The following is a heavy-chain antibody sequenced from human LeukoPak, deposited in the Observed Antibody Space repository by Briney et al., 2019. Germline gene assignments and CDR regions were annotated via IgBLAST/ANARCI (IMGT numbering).Heavy chain of an antibody. Sequence: SETLSLTCTVAVGSISSGGYYWSWIRQPPGKGLEWIAYISAAGTTFYNPSLKSRVTISLDRSKNQFSLNLTSITAADTAVYYCAGQDVPTPHDYWGQGTQVTVSS. J-gene: IGHJ4*02. CDR1: VGSISSGGYY. V-gene: IGHV4-30-2*01. D-gene: IGHD2-2*01. CDR2: ISAAGTT. CDR3: AGQDVPTPHDY.